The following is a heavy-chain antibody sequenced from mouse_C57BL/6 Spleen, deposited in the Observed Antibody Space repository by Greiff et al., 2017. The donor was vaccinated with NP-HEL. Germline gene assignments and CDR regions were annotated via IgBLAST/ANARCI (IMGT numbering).Heavy chain of an antibody. CDR3: ARDYGSSYEDYAMDY. D-gene: IGHD1-1*01. CDR1: GYTFTDYY. Sequence: QVQLKESGAELVRPGASVKLSCKASGYTFTDYYINWVKQRPGQGLEWIARIYPGSGNTYYNEKFKGKATLTAEKSSSTAYMQLSSLTSEDSAVYFCARDYGSSYEDYAMDYWGQGTSVTVSS. V-gene: IGHV1-76*01. J-gene: IGHJ4*01. CDR2: IYPGSGNT.